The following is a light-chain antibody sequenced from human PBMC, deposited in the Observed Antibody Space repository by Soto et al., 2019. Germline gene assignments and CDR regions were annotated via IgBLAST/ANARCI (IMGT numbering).Light chain of an antibody. CDR2: DAS. Sequence: DIQMTQSPSTLSASVGDRVTITCRASQRISSWLAWYQQKPGKAPKLLIYDASSLESGVPSRFSGSGSGTEFTLTISSLQPDDFATYYCQQYNSDWTFGQGTKVEIK. V-gene: IGKV1-5*01. J-gene: IGKJ1*01. CDR1: QRISSW. CDR3: QQYNSDWT.